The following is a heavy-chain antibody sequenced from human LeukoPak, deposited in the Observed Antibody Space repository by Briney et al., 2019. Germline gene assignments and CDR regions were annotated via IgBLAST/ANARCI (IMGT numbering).Heavy chain of an antibody. V-gene: IGHV3-11*01. CDR2: ITNGGSTI. CDR1: GFTFSDYN. CDR3: ARSIGLTGGGVDV. D-gene: IGHD3-9*01. Sequence: GGSLRLSCAASGFTFSDYNMNWVRQAPGKGLEWVSYITNGGSTIHHADSVKGRFTISRDNAKKTLYLQMNSLRAEDPAVYYCARSIGLTGGGVDVWGQGTTVTVSS. J-gene: IGHJ6*02.